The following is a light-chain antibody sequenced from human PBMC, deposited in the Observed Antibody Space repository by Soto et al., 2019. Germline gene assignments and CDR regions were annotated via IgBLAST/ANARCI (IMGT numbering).Light chain of an antibody. J-gene: IGLJ3*02. CDR1: SSDVGGYNY. Sequence: QSALTQPASVSGSPGQSITISCTGTSSDVGGYNYVSWYQHHPGTAPKLVIYEVSNRPSGISNRFSGSKSGNTASLTISGLQAEDESNYYCSSYTSSSTRVFGGGTKLTVL. CDR2: EVS. CDR3: SSYTSSSTRV. V-gene: IGLV2-14*01.